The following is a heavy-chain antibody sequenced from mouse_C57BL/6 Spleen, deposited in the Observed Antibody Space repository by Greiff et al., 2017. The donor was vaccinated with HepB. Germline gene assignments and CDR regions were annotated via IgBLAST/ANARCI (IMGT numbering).Heavy chain of an antibody. Sequence: QVQLKESGAELAKPGASVKLSCKASGYTFTSYWMHWVKQRPGQGLEWIGYINPSSGYTKYNQKFKDKATLTADKSSSTAYMQLSSLTYEDSAVYYCARWGSTLYYAMDYWGQGTSVTVSS. V-gene: IGHV1-7*01. CDR3: ARWGSTLYYAMDY. J-gene: IGHJ4*01. D-gene: IGHD1-1*01. CDR1: GYTFTSYW. CDR2: INPSSGYT.